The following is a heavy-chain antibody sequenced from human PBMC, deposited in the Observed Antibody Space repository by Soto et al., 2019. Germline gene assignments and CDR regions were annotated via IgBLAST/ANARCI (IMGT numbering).Heavy chain of an antibody. V-gene: IGHV1-18*01. CDR1: GYTFTSYC. J-gene: IGHJ6*02. CDR2: ISAYNGNT. Sequence: ASVKVSCKASGYTFTSYCISWVRQAPGQGLEWMGCISAYNGNTNYAQKLQGRVTMTTDTSTSTAYMELRSLRSDDTAVYYCARGECSSTSCYTGYYGMDVWGQGTTVTVSS. CDR3: ARGECSSTSCYTGYYGMDV. D-gene: IGHD2-2*02.